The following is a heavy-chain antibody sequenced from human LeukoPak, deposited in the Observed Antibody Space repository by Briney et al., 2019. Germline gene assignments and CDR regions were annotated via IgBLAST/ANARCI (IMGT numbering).Heavy chain of an antibody. V-gene: IGHV3-23*01. J-gene: IGHJ5*02. CDR2: ISGSGDTT. Sequence: GGSLRLSCAASGFTFSSHALSWVRQAPGKGLERVSTISGSGDTTYFADSVKARFTISRDNSRNTRHLQMNSLRAEDTAVYYFAKNPYGDGCHWFDPWGQGTLVTVSS. CDR3: AKNPYGDGCHWFDP. CDR1: GFTFSSHA. D-gene: IGHD5-24*01.